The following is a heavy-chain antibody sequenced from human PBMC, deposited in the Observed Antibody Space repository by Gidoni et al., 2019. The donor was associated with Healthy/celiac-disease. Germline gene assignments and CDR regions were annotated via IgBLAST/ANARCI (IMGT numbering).Heavy chain of an antibody. CDR3: ARYCSSTSCYPTPYNWFDP. J-gene: IGHJ5*02. Sequence: QAPGQGLEWMGGIIPIFGTANYAQKFQGRVTITADESTSTAYMELSSLRSEDTAVYYCARYCSSTSCYPTPYNWFDPWGQGTLVTVSS. D-gene: IGHD2-2*01. CDR2: IIPIFGTA. V-gene: IGHV1-69*01.